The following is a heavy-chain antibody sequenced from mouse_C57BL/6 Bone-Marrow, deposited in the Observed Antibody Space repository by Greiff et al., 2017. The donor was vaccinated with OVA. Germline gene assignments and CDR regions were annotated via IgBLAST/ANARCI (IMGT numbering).Heavy chain of an antibody. CDR3: ARTGQYYYAMDD. J-gene: IGHJ4*01. CDR2: IDPEDGET. Sequence: EVQLQQSGAELVKPGASVKLSCTASGFNIKDYYMHWVKQRTEQGLEWIGRIDPEDGETKYAPTFQGKATITADTSSNTAYLQLSSLTSEDTAVYYCARTGQYYYAMDDWGQGTSVTVSS. V-gene: IGHV14-2*01. D-gene: IGHD3-1*01. CDR1: GFNIKDYY.